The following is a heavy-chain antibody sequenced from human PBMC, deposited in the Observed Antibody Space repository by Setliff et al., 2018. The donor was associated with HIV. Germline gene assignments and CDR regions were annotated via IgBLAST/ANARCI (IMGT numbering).Heavy chain of an antibody. Sequence: SETLSLICAVYGGSSSGYYWTWIRQPPGKGLEWIGEINHSGSTNYNPSFKRRLTISVDTSKNQFSLKLSSVTAADTAVYYCARGLMGATTNGFFDSWGEGTLVTVSS. D-gene: IGHD1-26*01. V-gene: IGHV4-34*01. CDR2: INHSGST. CDR1: GGSSSGYY. CDR3: ARGLMGATTNGFFDS. J-gene: IGHJ4*02.